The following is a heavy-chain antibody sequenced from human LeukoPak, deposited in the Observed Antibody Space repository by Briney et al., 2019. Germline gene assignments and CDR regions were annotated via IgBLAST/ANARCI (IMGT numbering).Heavy chain of an antibody. V-gene: IGHV1-69*05. J-gene: IGHJ5*02. D-gene: IGHD2-2*01. Sequence: EASVKVSCKASGGTFSSYAISWVRQAPGQGLEWMGGIIPIFGTANYAQKFQGRVTITTDESTSTAYMELSSLRSEDTTVYYCAKGTEIVVVPAAFDPWGQGTLVTVSS. CDR2: IIPIFGTA. CDR3: AKGTEIVVVPAAFDP. CDR1: GGTFSSYA.